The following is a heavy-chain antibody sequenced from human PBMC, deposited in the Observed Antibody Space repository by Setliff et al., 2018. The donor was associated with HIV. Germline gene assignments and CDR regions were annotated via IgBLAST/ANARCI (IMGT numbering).Heavy chain of an antibody. V-gene: IGHV4-34*01. Sequence: SETLSLTCAVYGGAFTGRYWGWVRQPPGKGLEWIGEIDYTGNTNHNPSLKSRVSTSVDMSKEQFSLKLKSVTAADTAVYYCASEAWTSYRSSSGYYYYYMDVWGKGTTVTVSS. CDR3: ASEAWTSYRSSSGYYYYYMDV. J-gene: IGHJ6*03. CDR1: GGAFTGRY. D-gene: IGHD6-6*01. CDR2: IDYTGNT.